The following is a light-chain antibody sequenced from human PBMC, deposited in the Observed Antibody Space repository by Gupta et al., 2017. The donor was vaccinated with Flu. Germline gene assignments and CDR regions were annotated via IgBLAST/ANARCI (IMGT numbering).Light chain of an antibody. CDR3: QQSYTTLALT. CDR1: RSISTY. V-gene: IGKV1-39*01. J-gene: IGKJ4*01. CDR2: AAS. Sequence: PSLSASVGDRVTITCRASRSISTYLNWYRQKPGKAPELLIYAASSLQSGVPSRFSGSGSGADFTLTISSLQPEDFATYYCQQSYTTLALTFGGGTKVEIK.